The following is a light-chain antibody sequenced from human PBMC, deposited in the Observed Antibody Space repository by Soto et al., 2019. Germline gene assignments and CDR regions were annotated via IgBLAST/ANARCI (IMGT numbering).Light chain of an antibody. CDR3: QQYGSSPTIT. Sequence: EIVLTQSPATLSLSPGERATLSRRASQSVSTYLAWYQQKPCQAPRLLIHGVSSRAAGIPDRFSGSGSGTDFTLTISRLEPEDFAVYYCQQYGSSPTITFGQGTRVEIK. J-gene: IGKJ5*01. V-gene: IGKV3-20*01. CDR1: QSVSTY. CDR2: GVS.